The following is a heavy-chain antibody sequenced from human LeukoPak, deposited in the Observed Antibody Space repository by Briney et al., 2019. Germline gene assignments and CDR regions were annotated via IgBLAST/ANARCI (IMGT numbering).Heavy chain of an antibody. CDR3: ARHRPGERRFDP. V-gene: IGHV4-61*05. Sequence: SETLSLTCTVSGGSISSSSYYWGWIRQPPGKGLEWIGYINYSGSTNSNPSLKSRVTISVDTSKNQFSLKLSSVTAADTAVYYCARHRPGERRFDPWGQGTLVTVSS. D-gene: IGHD3-16*01. J-gene: IGHJ5*02. CDR2: INYSGST. CDR1: GGSISSSSYY.